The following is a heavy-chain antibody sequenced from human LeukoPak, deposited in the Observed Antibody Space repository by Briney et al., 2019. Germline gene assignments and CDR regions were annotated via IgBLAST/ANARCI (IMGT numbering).Heavy chain of an antibody. CDR1: GYTFTSNY. CDR3: ARDQEGFDY. J-gene: IGHJ4*02. V-gene: IGHV1-46*01. CDR2: IYPRDGST. Sequence: ASVKVSCKASGYTFTSNYIHWVRQAPGQGLEGMGMIYPRDGSTSYAQRFQGRVTVTRDTSTSTVHMELSGLRSEDTAVYYCARDQEGFDYWGQGTLVTVSS.